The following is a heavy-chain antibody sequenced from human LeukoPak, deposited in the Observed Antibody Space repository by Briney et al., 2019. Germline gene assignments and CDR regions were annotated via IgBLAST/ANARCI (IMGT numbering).Heavy chain of an antibody. J-gene: IGHJ4*02. D-gene: IGHD6-13*01. CDR2: IYYSGTT. CDR1: GGSFSDYY. CDR3: ARGVYIAAAQYGY. Sequence: SETLSLTCAVYGGSFSDYYWSWIRQPPGKGLEWIGYIYYSGTTNYNPSLKSRVTISVDTSKNQFSLKLNSATAADTAVYYCARGVYIAAAQYGYWGQGTLVTVSS. V-gene: IGHV4-59*01.